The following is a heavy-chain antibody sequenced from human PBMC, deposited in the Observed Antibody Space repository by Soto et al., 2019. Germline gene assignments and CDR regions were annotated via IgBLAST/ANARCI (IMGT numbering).Heavy chain of an antibody. J-gene: IGHJ6*02. CDR1: AYSFTSLG. CDR3: ARDQSTGWFGKESGMDV. D-gene: IGHD6-19*01. CDR2: ISGYNGNT. V-gene: IGHV1-18*01. Sequence: AAVKVSCNAAAYSFTSLGLSWVRQAPGQGLEWMGWISGYNGNTKYAQRLQGRVTMTTDASTSTAYMELRGLTSDDTAVYYCARDQSTGWFGKESGMDVWGQGTTVTVSS.